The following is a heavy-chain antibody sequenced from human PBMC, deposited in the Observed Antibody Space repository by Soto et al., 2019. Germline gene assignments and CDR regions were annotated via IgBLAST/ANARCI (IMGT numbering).Heavy chain of an antibody. Sequence: GGFLRLSCAASGFTVSSNYMSWVRQAPGKGLEWVSVIYSGGRTYYADSVKGRFTISRDNSKNTLYLQMNSLRAEDTAVYYRASEPEENYYYYGMDVWGQGTTVTVSS. CDR3: ASEPEENYYYYGMDV. V-gene: IGHV3-53*01. CDR1: GFTVSSNY. CDR2: IYSGGRT. J-gene: IGHJ6*02.